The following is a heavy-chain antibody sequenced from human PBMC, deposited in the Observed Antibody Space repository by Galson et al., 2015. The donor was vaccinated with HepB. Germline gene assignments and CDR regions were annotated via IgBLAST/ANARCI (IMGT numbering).Heavy chain of an antibody. D-gene: IGHD6-19*01. V-gene: IGHV1-18*04. CDR1: GYTFTSYG. CDR3: AREGGQQWLVQYYYYGMDV. Sequence: SVKVSCKASGYTFTSYGISWVRQAPGQGLEWMGWISAYNGNTNYAQKLQGRVTMTTDTSTSTAYMELRSLRSDDTAVYYCAREGGQQWLVQYYYYGMDVWGQGTTVTVSS. CDR2: ISAYNGNT. J-gene: IGHJ6*02.